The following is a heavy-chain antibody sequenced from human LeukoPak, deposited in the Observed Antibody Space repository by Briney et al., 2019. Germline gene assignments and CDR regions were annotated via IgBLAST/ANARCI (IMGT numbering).Heavy chain of an antibody. CDR2: ISYSGST. Sequence: SETLSLTCTVSGASISSYYWTWIRQPPGKGLEWIGYISYSGSTNYNPSLKSRVTISVDTSKNQFSLKLSSVTAADTAVYYCARRNYLAAAGTPDYWGQGTLVTVSS. J-gene: IGHJ4*02. V-gene: IGHV4-59*01. CDR1: GASISSYY. D-gene: IGHD6-13*01. CDR3: ARRNYLAAAGTPDY.